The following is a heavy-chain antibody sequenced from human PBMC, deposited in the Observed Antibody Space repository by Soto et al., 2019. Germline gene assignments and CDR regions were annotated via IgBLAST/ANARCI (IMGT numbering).Heavy chain of an antibody. D-gene: IGHD5-18*01. CDR1: GFTFDDYT. CDR2: ISWDGGST. Sequence: EVQLVESGGVVVQPGGSLRLSCAASGFTFDDYTMHWVRQAPGKGLEWVSLISWDGGSTYYADSVKGRFTISRDNSKNSLYLQMNSLRTEDTALYYCARSSGGYSYGSGGDENYYYYYGMDVWGQGTTVTVSS. V-gene: IGHV3-43*01. J-gene: IGHJ6*02. CDR3: ARSSGGYSYGSGGDENYYYYYGMDV.